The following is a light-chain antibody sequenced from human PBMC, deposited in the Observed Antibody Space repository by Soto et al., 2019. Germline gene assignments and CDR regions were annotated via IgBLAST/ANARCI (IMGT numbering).Light chain of an antibody. J-gene: IGKJ1*01. CDR1: QTVRNNY. CDR2: GAS. Sequence: EFVLTQSPGTMSLSPGARDPLSSRASQTVRNNYLAWYQQKPGQAPRLLIYGASNRATGIPDRFSGSGSGTDFTLTISRLEPEEFAVDYCQQYGSSGTFGQGTKVDI. CDR3: QQYGSSGT. V-gene: IGKV3-20*01.